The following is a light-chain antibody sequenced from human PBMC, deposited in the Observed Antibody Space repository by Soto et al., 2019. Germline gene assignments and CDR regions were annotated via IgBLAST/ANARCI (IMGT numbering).Light chain of an antibody. V-gene: IGKV1-33*01. CDR2: DAS. J-gene: IGKJ2*02. CDR1: HDIKNY. CDR3: QQFDSVPCT. Sequence: IQMTQSPSSLSASVGDRVTLTCQASHDIKNYLIWYQQKAGRAPKLLIYDASSLGAGVSSRFSGRGSGTDFTLTITSLQPEDIAVYYCQQFDSVPCTFGQGTKLEI.